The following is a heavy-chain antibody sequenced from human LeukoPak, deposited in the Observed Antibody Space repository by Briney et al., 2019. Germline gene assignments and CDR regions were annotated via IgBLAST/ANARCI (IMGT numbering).Heavy chain of an antibody. Sequence: GGSLRLSCAASGFTFDDYAMHWVRQAPGKGLEWVANIKQDGSEKYYVDSVKGRFTISRDNAKNSLYLQMNSLRAEDTAVYYCARAPYYYDSSGYYLFDFWGQGTLVTVSS. J-gene: IGHJ4*02. CDR2: IKQDGSEK. CDR1: GFTFDDYA. CDR3: ARAPYYYDSSGYYLFDF. V-gene: IGHV3-7*03. D-gene: IGHD3-22*01.